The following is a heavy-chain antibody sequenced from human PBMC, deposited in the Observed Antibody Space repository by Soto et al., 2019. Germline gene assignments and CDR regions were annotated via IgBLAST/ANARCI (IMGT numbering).Heavy chain of an antibody. CDR1: RGYVSSGGYS. CDR3: TRGVLA. D-gene: IGHD2-8*01. V-gene: IGHV4-30-2*01. CDR2: ISPSGSP. Sequence: PSETLSLTCSVSRGYVSSGGYSWSWIRQAPGKGLEWIGFISPSGSPAYNPSLKSRVSISVDTSNNQISLELSSVTAADTAVYYCTRGVLAWGPGTLVTVSS. J-gene: IGHJ5*02.